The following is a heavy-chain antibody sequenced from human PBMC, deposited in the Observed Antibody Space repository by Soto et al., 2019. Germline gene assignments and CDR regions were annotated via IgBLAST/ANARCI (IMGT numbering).Heavy chain of an antibody. CDR1: GFTFSSYA. Sequence: GGSLRLSCAASGFTFSSYAMHWVRQAPGKGLEWVAVISYDGSNKNHADTVKGRFTISRDNSKNTLYLQMNSLRAEDTAVYYCARGYDFWSGYYYPHGMDVWSQGTTVTVSS. CDR3: ARGYDFWSGYYYPHGMDV. V-gene: IGHV3-30-3*01. CDR2: ISYDGSNK. J-gene: IGHJ6*02. D-gene: IGHD3-3*01.